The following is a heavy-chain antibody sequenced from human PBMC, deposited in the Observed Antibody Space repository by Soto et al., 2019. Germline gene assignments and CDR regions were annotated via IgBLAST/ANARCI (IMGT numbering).Heavy chain of an antibody. CDR3: AREFQSVGFGSYLFAP. Sequence: GGSLRLSCAASGFTFSSYAMHWVRQAPGKGLEWVAVISYDGSNKYYADSVKGRFTISRDNSKNTLYLQMNSLRSEDTAVYYCAREFQSVGFGSYLFAPWGQGTLVTVSS. D-gene: IGHD3-10*01. CDR1: GFTFSSYA. J-gene: IGHJ5*02. CDR2: ISYDGSNK. V-gene: IGHV3-30-3*01.